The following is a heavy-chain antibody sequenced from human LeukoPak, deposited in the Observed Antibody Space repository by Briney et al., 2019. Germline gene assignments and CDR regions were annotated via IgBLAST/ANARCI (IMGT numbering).Heavy chain of an antibody. Sequence: SETLSLTCTVSGYSISSGYYWGWIRQPPGKGLEWIGSIYHSGSTYYNPSLKSRVTISVDTSKNQFSLKLSSVTAADTAVYYCARDITMIVGTPGDYFDYWGQGTLVTVSS. D-gene: IGHD3-22*01. CDR2: IYHSGST. CDR1: GYSISSGYY. J-gene: IGHJ4*02. V-gene: IGHV4-38-2*02. CDR3: ARDITMIVGTPGDYFDY.